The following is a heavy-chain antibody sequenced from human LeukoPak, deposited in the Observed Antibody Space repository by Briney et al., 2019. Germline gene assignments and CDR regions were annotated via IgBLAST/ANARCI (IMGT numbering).Heavy chain of an antibody. D-gene: IGHD3-22*01. V-gene: IGHV1-2*02. CDR1: GYTFTGYY. J-gene: IGHJ4*02. CDR3: ARDRWLGDSSGVFDY. CDR2: INPNSSGT. Sequence: ASVKVSCKASGYTFTGYYMHWVRQAPGQGLEWMGWINPNSSGTNYAQKFQGRVTMTRDTSISTAYMELSRLGSDDTAVYYCARDRWLGDSSGVFDYWGQGTLVTVSS.